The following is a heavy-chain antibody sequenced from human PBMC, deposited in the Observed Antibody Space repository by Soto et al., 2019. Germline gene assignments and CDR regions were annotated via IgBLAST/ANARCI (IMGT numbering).Heavy chain of an antibody. D-gene: IGHD4-4*01. V-gene: IGHV3-15*01. J-gene: IGHJ5*02. Sequence: WGSLRLSCAASGFTFSHAWMSWFRQAPGKGLEWVGRIKSKADGETKDYGAPVRGRFTISRDDSQDILYLHMNSLRIEDTAVYYCCVIKRRDQYSTSGYWFDPWGPGTLVTVSS. CDR3: CVIKRRDQYSTSGYWFDP. CDR2: IKSKADGETK. CDR1: GFTFSHAW.